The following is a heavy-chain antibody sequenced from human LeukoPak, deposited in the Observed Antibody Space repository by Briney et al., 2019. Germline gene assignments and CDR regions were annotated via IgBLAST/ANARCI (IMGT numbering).Heavy chain of an antibody. J-gene: IGHJ3*02. CDR1: GFTFSTFA. CDR2: IFPSGGEI. Sequence: GGSLRLSCAASGFTFSTFAMIWVRQPPGKGLEWVSSIFPSGGEIHYADSVRGRFTISRDNSKNTVYLQMNSLRVEDTAVYYCARELREHGVFDIWGQGIMVTVSS. D-gene: IGHD1-26*01. V-gene: IGHV3-23*01. CDR3: ARELREHGVFDI.